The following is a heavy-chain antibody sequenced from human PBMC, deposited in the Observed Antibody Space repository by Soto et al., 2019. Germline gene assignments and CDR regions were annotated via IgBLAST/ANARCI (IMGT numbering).Heavy chain of an antibody. CDR2: ISHSGST. D-gene: IGHD5-18*01. Sequence: SATLSLTCTVSGGSISSAAYYWSWIRQHPGKGLEWIGYISHSGSTYYTPSLKSRVIISADTSKNQFSLNLTSVTAADTAVYYCAREYTYGSNFFDCWGQGALVTVSS. V-gene: IGHV4-31*03. J-gene: IGHJ4*02. CDR3: AREYTYGSNFFDC. CDR1: GGSISSAAYY.